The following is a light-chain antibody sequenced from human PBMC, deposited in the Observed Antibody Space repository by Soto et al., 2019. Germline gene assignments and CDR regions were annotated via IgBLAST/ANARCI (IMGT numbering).Light chain of an antibody. CDR3: SSYAGSNNLV. CDR2: EVS. J-gene: IGLJ2*01. CDR1: SSDVGGYNY. Sequence: QSALTQPPSASGSPGQSVTISCTGTSSDVGGYNYVSWYQQHPDKAPKFMIYEVSKRPSGVPDRFSGSKSGNTASLTVSGLQAEDEADYYCSSYAGSNNLVFGGGTKPPS. V-gene: IGLV2-8*01.